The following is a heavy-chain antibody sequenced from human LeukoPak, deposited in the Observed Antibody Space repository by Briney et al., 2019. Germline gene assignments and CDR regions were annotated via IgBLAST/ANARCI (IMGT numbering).Heavy chain of an antibody. D-gene: IGHD3-10*01. CDR2: IYTSGST. Sequence: SQTLSLTCTVSGGSISSDSYYWTWIRQPAGKGLEWIGRIYTSGSTNYNPSLKSRVTISVDTSKNQFSLKLSSVTAADTAVYYCARLRNYYGSGSYWAYWGQGTLVTVSS. CDR1: GGSISSDSYY. CDR3: ARLRNYYGSGSYWAY. J-gene: IGHJ4*02. V-gene: IGHV4-61*02.